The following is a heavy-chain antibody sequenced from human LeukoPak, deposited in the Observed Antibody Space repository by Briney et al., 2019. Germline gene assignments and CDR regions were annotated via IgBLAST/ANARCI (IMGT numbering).Heavy chain of an antibody. CDR3: ATDLGGNPYFDY. Sequence: ASVKVSCKVSGYTLTELSMHWVRQAPGTGLEWMGGFDPEDGETIYAQKFQGRVTMTEDTSTDTAYMELSSLRSEDTAVYYCATDLGGNPYFDYWGQGTLVTVSS. CDR1: GYTLTELS. J-gene: IGHJ4*02. CDR2: FDPEDGET. D-gene: IGHD4-23*01. V-gene: IGHV1-24*01.